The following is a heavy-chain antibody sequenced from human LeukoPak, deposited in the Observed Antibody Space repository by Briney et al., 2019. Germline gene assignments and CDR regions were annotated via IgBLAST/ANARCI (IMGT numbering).Heavy chain of an antibody. D-gene: IGHD2-2*01. V-gene: IGHV3-66*01. Sequence: GGSLRLSGAASGFTVSNNWMNWVRPAPGKGLEWVSLIYSDGSTYYVHSVKSRFTITREHSKNTLYRQMNSLRAEDTAVYYCARDPSAVRANTYAWGQGTLVTVSS. CDR1: GFTVSNNW. CDR3: ARDPSAVRANTYA. J-gene: IGHJ5*02. CDR2: IYSDGST.